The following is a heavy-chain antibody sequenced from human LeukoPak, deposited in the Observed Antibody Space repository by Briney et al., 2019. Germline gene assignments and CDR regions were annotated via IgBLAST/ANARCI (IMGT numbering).Heavy chain of an antibody. V-gene: IGHV3-21*01. CDR1: GFTFSSYS. J-gene: IGHJ4*02. D-gene: IGHD6-13*01. Sequence: KPGGSLRLSCAASGFTFSSYSMNWVRQAPGKGLEWVSSISSSSSYIYYADSVKGRFTISRDNSKNTLYLQMNSLRAEDTAVYYCASSTRPPPGSSQGEVVPLHQWWGQGTLVTVSS. CDR3: ASSTRPPPGSSQGEVVPLHQW. CDR2: ISSSSSYI.